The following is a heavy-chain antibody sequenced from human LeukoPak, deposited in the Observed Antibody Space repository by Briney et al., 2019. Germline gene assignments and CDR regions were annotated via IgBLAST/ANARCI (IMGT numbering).Heavy chain of an antibody. Sequence: ASVKVSCKASGGTFSSYAISCVRQAPGQGLEWMGGIIPIFGTANYAQKFQGRVTITADESTSTAYMELSSLRSEDTAVYYCARSEYDFWSGYYSPPLGYYYYYYMDVWGKGTTVTVSS. J-gene: IGHJ6*03. CDR3: ARSEYDFWSGYYSPPLGYYYYYYMDV. D-gene: IGHD3-3*01. CDR2: IIPIFGTA. CDR1: GGTFSSYA. V-gene: IGHV1-69*13.